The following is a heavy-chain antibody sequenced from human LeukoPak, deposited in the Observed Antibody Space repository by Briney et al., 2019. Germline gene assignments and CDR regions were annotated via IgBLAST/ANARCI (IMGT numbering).Heavy chain of an antibody. CDR1: GGSISSYY. V-gene: IGHV4-59*01. CDR2: IYHSGST. CDR3: AREAYYYDSSALFDY. D-gene: IGHD3-22*01. J-gene: IGHJ4*02. Sequence: SETLSLTCTVSGGSISSYYRSWIRQPPGKGLEWIGYIYHSGSTNYNPSLKSRVTISEDTSKNQFSLKLSSVTAADTAVYYCAREAYYYDSSALFDYWGQGTLVTVSS.